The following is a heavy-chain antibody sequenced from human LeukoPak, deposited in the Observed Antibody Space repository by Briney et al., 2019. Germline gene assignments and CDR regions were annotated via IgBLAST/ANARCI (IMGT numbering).Heavy chain of an antibody. J-gene: IGHJ4*02. Sequence: GGSLRLSCAASGFTFSGKWMHWVRQAPGKGLEWVSAISGSGGSTYYADSVKGRFTISRDNSKNTLYLQMNSLRAEDTAVYYCAKDLDVDTAMVFEYWGQGTLVTVSS. CDR2: ISGSGGST. CDR3: AKDLDVDTAMVFEY. D-gene: IGHD5-18*01. CDR1: GFTFSGKW. V-gene: IGHV3-23*01.